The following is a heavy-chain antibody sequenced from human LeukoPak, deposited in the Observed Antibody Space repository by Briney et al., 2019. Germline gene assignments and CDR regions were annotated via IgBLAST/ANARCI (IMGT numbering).Heavy chain of an antibody. CDR2: IYYSGTT. V-gene: IGHV4-39*07. Sequence: SETLSLTCTVSGGSISSGSYYWVWIRQPPGKGLEWIGTIYYSGTTYYNPSLKSRVTISVDTSKNQFSLRLSSVTAADTAVYYCARDGSGGMIVDVWGKGTTVTVSS. J-gene: IGHJ6*04. CDR3: ARDGSGGMIVDV. D-gene: IGHD3-10*01. CDR1: GGSISSGSYY.